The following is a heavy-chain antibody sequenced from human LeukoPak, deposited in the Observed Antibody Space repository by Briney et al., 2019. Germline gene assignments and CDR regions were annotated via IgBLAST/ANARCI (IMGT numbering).Heavy chain of an antibody. CDR2: INHSGST. CDR3: ARVEKDIVVVPAARWFDP. J-gene: IGHJ5*02. Sequence: KASETLSLTCAVYGGSFSGHYWSWIRQPPGKGLEWIGEINHSGSTNYNPSLKSRVTISVDTSKNQFSLKLSSVTAADTAVYYCARVEKDIVVVPAARWFDPWGQGTLVTVSS. CDR1: GGSFSGHY. V-gene: IGHV4-34*01. D-gene: IGHD2-2*01.